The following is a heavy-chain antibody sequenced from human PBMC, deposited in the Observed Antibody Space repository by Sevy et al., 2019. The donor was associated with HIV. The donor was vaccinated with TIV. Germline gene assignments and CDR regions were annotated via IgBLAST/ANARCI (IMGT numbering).Heavy chain of an antibody. CDR3: ARDRGNIVATFDYYYGMDV. V-gene: IGHV4-59*01. CDR2: IYYSGST. J-gene: IGHJ6*02. D-gene: IGHD5-12*01. Sequence: SETLSLTCTVSGGSISSYYWSWIRQPPGKGLEWIGYIYYSGSTNYNPSLKSRVTISVDTSKNQFSLKLSSVTAADTAVYYCARDRGNIVATFDYYYGMDVWGQGTTVTFSS. CDR1: GGSISSYY.